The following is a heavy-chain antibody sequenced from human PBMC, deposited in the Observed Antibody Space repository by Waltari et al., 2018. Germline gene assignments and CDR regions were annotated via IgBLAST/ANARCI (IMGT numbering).Heavy chain of an antibody. Sequence: QVQLQESGPGLVKPSETLSLTCTVSGLSISSGFYWGWIRPSPGGGLEWIGGLYHSGDIYYNPSLQSGSILSRDTSKNQFSLKLSSVTAADTAVYYCVRRFWDGRYYRDAWGQGILVTVSS. CDR2: LYHSGDI. CDR1: GLSISSGFY. CDR3: VRRFWDGRYYRDA. D-gene: IGHD3-22*01. J-gene: IGHJ5*02. V-gene: IGHV4-38-2*02.